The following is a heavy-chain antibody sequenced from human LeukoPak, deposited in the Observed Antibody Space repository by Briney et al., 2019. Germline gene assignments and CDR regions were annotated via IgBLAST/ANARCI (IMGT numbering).Heavy chain of an antibody. CDR3: ARHGGRYNWSPSD. CDR2: ISYSGDT. CDR1: GASINSSNW. D-gene: IGHD1-20*01. V-gene: IGHV4-4*02. J-gene: IGHJ4*02. Sequence: SGTLSLTCAVSGASINSSNWWSWVRQSPGKGLEWIGSISYSGDTYYNASLTSRVTISADTSKSQFSLKLSSATAADTAMYYCARHGGRYNWSPSDWGQGTLVTVSS.